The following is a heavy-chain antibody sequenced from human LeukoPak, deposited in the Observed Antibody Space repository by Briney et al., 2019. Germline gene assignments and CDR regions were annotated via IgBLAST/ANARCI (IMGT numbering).Heavy chain of an antibody. D-gene: IGHD1-1*01. CDR3: VKKGQADDDGKPD. V-gene: IGHV3-21*04. J-gene: IGHJ4*02. Sequence: GGSLRLSCAASGFTFNNYSMNWVRQAPGKGLEWVSSISSSSSYIYYADSVKGRFTISRDSAKNSLYLQMNDLRADDTAVYYCVKKGQADDDGKPDWGQGTLVTVSS. CDR2: ISSSSSYI. CDR1: GFTFNNYS.